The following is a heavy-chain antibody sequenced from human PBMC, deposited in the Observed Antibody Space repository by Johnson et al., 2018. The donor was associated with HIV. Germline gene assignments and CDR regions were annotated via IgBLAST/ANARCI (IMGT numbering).Heavy chain of an antibody. D-gene: IGHD1-26*01. J-gene: IGHJ3*02. CDR2: IKQDGSEK. V-gene: IGHV3-7*01. Sequence: VQLVESGGGLVQPGGSLRLSCAGSGFTFSNYWMTWVRLAPGKGLEWVANIKQDGSEKYYVDYVKGRFTISRDNSKNTLYLQMNSLRAEDTAVYYCAKGMGELLRIDAFDIWGQGTMVTVSS. CDR3: AKGMGELLRIDAFDI. CDR1: GFTFSNYW.